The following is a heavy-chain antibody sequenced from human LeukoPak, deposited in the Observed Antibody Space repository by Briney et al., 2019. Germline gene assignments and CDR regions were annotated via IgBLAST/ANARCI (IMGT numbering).Heavy chain of an antibody. CDR1: GFTFSSYE. V-gene: IGHV3-48*03. CDR3: AKEAPFYDILTGYYPGAFDI. CDR2: ISASGSTI. Sequence: TGGSLRLSCAASGFTFSSYEMNWVRQAPGKGLEWIAYISASGSTIYYADSVKGRFTISRDNSKNTLYLQMNSLRAEDTAVYYCAKEAPFYDILTGYYPGAFDIWGQGTMVTVSS. J-gene: IGHJ3*02. D-gene: IGHD3-9*01.